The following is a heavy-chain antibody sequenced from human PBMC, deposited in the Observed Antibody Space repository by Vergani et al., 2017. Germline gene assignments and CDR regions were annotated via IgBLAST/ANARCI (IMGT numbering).Heavy chain of an antibody. Sequence: QVQLQESGPGLVKPSGTLSLTCTVSGGSISSYYWSWIRQPPGKGLEWIGYIYYSGSTNYNPSLKSRVTISVDTSKNQFSLKLSSVTAADTAVYYCARVKYYYGSGSYSGDNWFDPWGQGTLVTVSS. V-gene: IGHV4-59*01. D-gene: IGHD3-10*01. CDR2: IYYSGST. CDR3: ARVKYYYGSGSYSGDNWFDP. CDR1: GGSISSYY. J-gene: IGHJ5*02.